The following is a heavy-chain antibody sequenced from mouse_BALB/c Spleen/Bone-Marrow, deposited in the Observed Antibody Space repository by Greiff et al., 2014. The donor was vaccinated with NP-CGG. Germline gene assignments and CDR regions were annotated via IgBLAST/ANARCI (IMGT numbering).Heavy chain of an antibody. V-gene: IGHV1-87*01. CDR3: ARVFYDSTPAY. J-gene: IGHJ2*01. D-gene: IGHD1-1*01. Sequence: QVQLQQPGAELARPGASVKLSCKASGYTFTGYWMQWVKQRPGQGLEWIGIIYPGDGDTRYTQKFKGKATLTADKSSSTAYMQLRNLASEDSAVYYCARVFYDSTPAYWGQGTTLTVSS. CDR2: IYPGDGDT. CDR1: GYTFTGYW.